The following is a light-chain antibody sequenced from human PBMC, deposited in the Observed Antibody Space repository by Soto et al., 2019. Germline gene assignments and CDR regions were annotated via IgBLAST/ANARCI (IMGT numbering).Light chain of an antibody. CDR1: QRINDY. V-gene: IGKV1-39*01. CDR3: QQSYSTTRT. J-gene: IGKJ1*01. Sequence: DIQVTHSPSSLSASVGSRFTITCRASQRINDYLNWYQQKQGKAPKLLIYAASSLQSGVPSRLSGSGYGTDFTITISSLQTEDFATYYCQQSYSTTRTFGQGTQVDIK. CDR2: AAS.